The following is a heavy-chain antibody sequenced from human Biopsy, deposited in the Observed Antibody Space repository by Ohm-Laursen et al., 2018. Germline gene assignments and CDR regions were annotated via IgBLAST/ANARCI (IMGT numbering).Heavy chain of an antibody. J-gene: IGHJ4*02. CDR3: VKDRGGARASFHY. D-gene: IGHD3-16*01. CDR2: LTWNSGTI. V-gene: IGHV3-9*01. CDR1: GFTFDDYA. Sequence: RSLRLSCAASGFTFDDYAMHWIRQAPGKGLEWVAGLTWNSGTIAYGGSVKGRFTISRDNAKNSLYLHMNSLRLDDTALYYCVKDRGGARASFHYWGQGIRVAVSS.